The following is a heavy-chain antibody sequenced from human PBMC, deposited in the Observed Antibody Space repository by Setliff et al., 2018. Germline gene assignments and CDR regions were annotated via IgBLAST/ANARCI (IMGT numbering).Heavy chain of an antibody. CDR2: INPNSGGT. CDR1: GYTFTGYY. J-gene: IGHJ6*02. Sequence: ASVKVSCKASGYTFTGYYMHWVRQAPGQGLEWMGWINPNSGGTNYAQKFQGWVTMTRDTSASTAYMELSSLRSEDTAVYYCARDGNYNFWSGYPPYYYYYGMDVWGQGTTVTVSS. CDR3: ARDGNYNFWSGYPPYYYYYGMDV. D-gene: IGHD3-3*01. V-gene: IGHV1-2*04.